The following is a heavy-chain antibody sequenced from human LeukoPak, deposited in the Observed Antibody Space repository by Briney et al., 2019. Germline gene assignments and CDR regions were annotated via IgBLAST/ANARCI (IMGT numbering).Heavy chain of an antibody. CDR2: ISGYNGNT. V-gene: IGHV1-18*01. J-gene: IGHJ4*02. CDR3: ARDGGGVGALSPDY. Sequence: GASVKVSCKASGYTFTSYGISWVRQAPGQGLEWMGWISGYNGNTNYAQKFQGRVTMTTDTSTSTAYMELRSLRSDDTAVYYCARDGGGVGALSPDYWGQGTLVTVSS. CDR1: GYTFTSYG. D-gene: IGHD1-26*01.